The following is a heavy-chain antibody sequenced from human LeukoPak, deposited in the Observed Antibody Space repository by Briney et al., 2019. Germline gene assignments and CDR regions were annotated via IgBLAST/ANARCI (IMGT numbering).Heavy chain of an antibody. J-gene: IGHJ6*02. CDR2: IYYSGST. Sequence: SETLSLTCTVSGGSISSYYWSWIRQPPGKGLEWIGYIYYSGSTNYNPSLKSRVTISVDTSKNQFSLKLSSVTAADTAVYYCARGNYGSGSPGDYYYGMDVWGQGTTITVS. CDR3: ARGNYGSGSPGDYYYGMDV. D-gene: IGHD3-10*01. V-gene: IGHV4-59*08. CDR1: GGSISSYY.